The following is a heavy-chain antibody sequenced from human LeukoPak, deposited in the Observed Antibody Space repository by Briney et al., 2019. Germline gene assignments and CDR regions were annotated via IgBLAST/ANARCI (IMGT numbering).Heavy chain of an antibody. CDR3: SKGGPLGDSNRFDH. CDR1: GFTFSIYA. J-gene: IGHJ4*02. V-gene: IGHV3-30*18. CDR2: LAYDGTNE. D-gene: IGHD4-17*01. Sequence: GRSLRLSCATSGFTFSIYAMHWVRHAPGKGLEWVALLAYDGTNEYYADSAKGRFTISRDNSMNTVYLQMTNLRVGDTAVYYCSKGGPLGDSNRFDHWGQGTLVTVAS.